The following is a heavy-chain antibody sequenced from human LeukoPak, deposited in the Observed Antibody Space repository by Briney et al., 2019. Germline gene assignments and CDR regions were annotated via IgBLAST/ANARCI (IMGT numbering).Heavy chain of an antibody. V-gene: IGHV1-2*02. CDR3: ARDRITEERGHCDY. Sequence: GASVKVSCKASGYIFTDYYLHWVRQAPGRGLEWMAWINPKSGGTKYAQKFQGRVTMTRDTSISTAYMELSRLRSDDTAVYYCARDRITEERGHCDYWGQGTQVTVSS. D-gene: IGHD3-16*01. CDR2: INPKSGGT. CDR1: GYIFTDYY. J-gene: IGHJ4*02.